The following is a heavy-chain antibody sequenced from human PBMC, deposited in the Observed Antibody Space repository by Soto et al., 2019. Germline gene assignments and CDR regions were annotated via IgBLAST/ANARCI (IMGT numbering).Heavy chain of an antibody. CDR2: ISAYNGNT. V-gene: IGHV1-18*01. CDR3: ARDVTREARQRGYYYYGMEV. CDR1: GYTFTSYG. Sequence: VKVSCKASGYTFTSYGISWVRQAPGQGLEWMGWISAYNGNTNYAQKLQGRVTMTTDTSTSTAYMELRSLRSDDTAVYYCARDVTREARQRGYYYYGMEVWGQETTVTVSS. D-gene: IGHD6-25*01. J-gene: IGHJ6*02.